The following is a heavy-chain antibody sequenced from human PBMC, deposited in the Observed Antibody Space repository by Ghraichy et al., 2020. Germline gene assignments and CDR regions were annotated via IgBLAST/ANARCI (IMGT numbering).Heavy chain of an antibody. Sequence: GGSLRLSCAASGFTFSDYYMSWIRQAPGKGLEWVSYISSSSSYTNYADSVKGRFTISRDNAKNSLYLQMNSLRAEDTAVYYCARVTYGSGYTVDYWGQGTLVTVSS. CDR3: ARVTYGSGYTVDY. D-gene: IGHD3-10*01. CDR1: GFTFSDYY. J-gene: IGHJ4*02. CDR2: ISSSSSYT. V-gene: IGHV3-11*06.